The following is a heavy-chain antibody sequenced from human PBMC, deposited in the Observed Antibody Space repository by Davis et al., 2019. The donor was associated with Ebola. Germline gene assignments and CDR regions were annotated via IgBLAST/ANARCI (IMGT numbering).Heavy chain of an antibody. CDR3: AKAMLNYYGALDAFDV. CDR1: GFTFSNYA. D-gene: IGHD3-10*01. V-gene: IGHV3-23*01. Sequence: GESLKISCAASGFTFSNYAMTWVRQAPGKGLEWVSLISGSGDNTYYADSVKGRFTISRDNPNGKVYLQMSSLRVEDSAVYFCAKAMLNYYGALDAFDVWGHGTTVTVSA. CDR2: ISGSGDNT. J-gene: IGHJ3*01.